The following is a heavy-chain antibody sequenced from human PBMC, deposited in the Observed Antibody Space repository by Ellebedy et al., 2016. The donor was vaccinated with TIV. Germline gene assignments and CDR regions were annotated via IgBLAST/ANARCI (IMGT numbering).Heavy chain of an antibody. Sequence: MPSETLSLTCTVSGGSISRYYWSWIRQPPGKGLEWIGSIYYSGSTNYNPSLKSRVTISVDTSKNQFSLKLSSVTAADTAVYYCARDSGSYSFDYWGQGTLVTVSS. CDR3: ARDSGSYSFDY. J-gene: IGHJ4*02. D-gene: IGHD1-26*01. CDR2: IYYSGST. CDR1: GGSISRYY. V-gene: IGHV4-59*01.